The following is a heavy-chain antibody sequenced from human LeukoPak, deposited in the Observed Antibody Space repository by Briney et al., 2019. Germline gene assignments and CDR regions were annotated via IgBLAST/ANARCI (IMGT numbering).Heavy chain of an antibody. CDR2: IKQDGSVI. CDR3: AKDRGWTTFGS. D-gene: IGHD3-10*01. V-gene: IGHV3-7*01. CDR1: GFNFSRYW. J-gene: IGHJ4*02. Sequence: GRSLRLSCAASGFNFSRYWMTWVRQAPGEGLEFVANIKQDGSVINYVDSGKGRFTISRDNAKNSVHLQMNSLRVEDTTVYYCAKDRGWTTFGSWGQGTLVAVSS.